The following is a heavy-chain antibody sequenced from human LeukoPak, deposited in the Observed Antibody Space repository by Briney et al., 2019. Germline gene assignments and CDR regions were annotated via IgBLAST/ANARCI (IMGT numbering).Heavy chain of an antibody. CDR2: ISVSGGSK. CDR3: ARQSGSYGRYYYYGRDV. CDR1: GFTFSSYA. V-gene: IGHV3-23*01. J-gene: IGHJ6*02. Sequence: GGSLRLSCAASGFTFSSYAMSWVRQAPGKGLEWVSAISVSGGSKYYADAVKGRYTISRHNSKNTLYLQMNSLRAEDTAVYYCARQSGSYGRYYYYGRDVWGQGTTVTVSS. D-gene: IGHD1-26*01.